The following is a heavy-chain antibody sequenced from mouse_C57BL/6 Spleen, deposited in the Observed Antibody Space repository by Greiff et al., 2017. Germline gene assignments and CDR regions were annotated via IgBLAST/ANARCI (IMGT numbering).Heavy chain of an antibody. J-gene: IGHJ4*01. D-gene: IGHD2-5*01. CDR3: ARKEGGYSNYKAMDY. CDR2: INPNNGGT. CDR1: GYTFTDYN. Sequence: VQLQQSGPELVKPGASVKIPCKASGYTFTDYNMDWVKQSHGKSLEWIGDINPNNGGTIYNQKFKGKATLTVDKSSSTAYMELRSLTSEDTAVYYCARKEGGYSNYKAMDYWGQGTSVTVSS. V-gene: IGHV1-18*01.